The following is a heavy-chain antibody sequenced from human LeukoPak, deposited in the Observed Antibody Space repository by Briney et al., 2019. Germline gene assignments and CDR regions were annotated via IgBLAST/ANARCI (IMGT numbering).Heavy chain of an antibody. D-gene: IGHD4-17*01. CDR2: VYFSGSS. CDR3: ARHLSGTTTAHYFDL. Sequence: PSETLSHTCTVSGASISSGRNYWGWVRQSTGKGLEWIASVYFSGSSQYNPSLVSRAFISVDSSKNQVSLRLDSVTAADSAVYHCARHLSGTTTAHYFDLWGQGTLVTVSS. V-gene: IGHV4-39*01. CDR1: GASISSGRNY. J-gene: IGHJ4*02.